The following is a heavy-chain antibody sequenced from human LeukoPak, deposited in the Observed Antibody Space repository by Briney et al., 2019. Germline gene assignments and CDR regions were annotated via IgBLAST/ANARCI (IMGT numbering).Heavy chain of an antibody. J-gene: IGHJ5*02. Sequence: ASQTLSLTCTVSGDSMSSGTYYWSRIRQPAGRRLEWIGRISTSGSTNYNPALKSRVTISVDTSKNHFSLKLSSVTAADTAIYYCARDTSTMAVTYVLDPWGQGIQVTVSS. V-gene: IGHV4-61*02. CDR2: ISTSGST. CDR1: GDSMSSGTYY. D-gene: IGHD4-23*01. CDR3: ARDTSTMAVTYVLDP.